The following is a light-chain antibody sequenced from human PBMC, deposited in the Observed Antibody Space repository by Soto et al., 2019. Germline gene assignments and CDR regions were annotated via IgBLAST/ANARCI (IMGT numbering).Light chain of an antibody. CDR1: QSVSSN. Sequence: EIVMTQSPATLSVSPGERATLSCRASQSVSSNLAWYQQKPGQAPRLLIYGASTRATGIPARFSGSGSGTEFTLTISSLQSEDFATYYCQQYNDYLWTFGQGTKVDNK. CDR2: GAS. CDR3: QQYNDYLWT. J-gene: IGKJ1*01. V-gene: IGKV3-15*01.